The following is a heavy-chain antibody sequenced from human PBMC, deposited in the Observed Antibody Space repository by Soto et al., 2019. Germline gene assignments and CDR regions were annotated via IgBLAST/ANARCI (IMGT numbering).Heavy chain of an antibody. CDR1: GFTFSDYY. J-gene: IGHJ4*02. CDR3: SGGGDWFDIDY. CDR2: ISSSSSYT. V-gene: IGHV3-11*05. D-gene: IGHD2-21*02. Sequence: QVQLVESGGGLVKPGGSLRLSCAASGFTFSDYYMSWIRQAPGKGLEWVSYISSSSSYTNYADSVKGRFTISGDNAKNSLYLQRNSLRGEDTAVYYRSGGGDWFDIDYWGQGTLVTVSS.